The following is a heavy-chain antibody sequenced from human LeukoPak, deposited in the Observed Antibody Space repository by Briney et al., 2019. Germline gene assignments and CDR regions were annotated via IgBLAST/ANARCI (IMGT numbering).Heavy chain of an antibody. CDR3: ARIITAAGSDY. J-gene: IGHJ4*02. CDR2: ISADGAGR. CDR1: GFTFSTYT. V-gene: IGHV3-23*01. Sequence: GGSLRLSCAASGFTFSTYTMSWVRQAPGKGLEWVSSISADGAGRYYADSVKGRFIISRDNSRNTLYMQMISLRVEDTAVYYCARIITAAGSDYWGQGTLVTVSS. D-gene: IGHD2-15*01.